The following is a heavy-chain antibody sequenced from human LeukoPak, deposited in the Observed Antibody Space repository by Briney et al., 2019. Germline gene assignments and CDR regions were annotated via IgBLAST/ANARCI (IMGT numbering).Heavy chain of an antibody. D-gene: IGHD2-15*01. V-gene: IGHV3-30*18. CDR1: GFTFSSYG. Sequence: PGGSLRLSCAAYGFTFSSYGMHWVRQDPSKGLEWVAVISYDGSNKYYADSVKGRFTISRDNSKNTLYLQMNSLRAEDTAVYYCAKDLAVVVVAADAFDYWGQGTLVTVSS. CDR3: AKDLAVVVVAADAFDY. J-gene: IGHJ4*02. CDR2: ISYDGSNK.